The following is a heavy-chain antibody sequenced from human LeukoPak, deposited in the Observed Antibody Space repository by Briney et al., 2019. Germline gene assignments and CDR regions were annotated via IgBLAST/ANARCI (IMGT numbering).Heavy chain of an antibody. J-gene: IGHJ4*02. Sequence: SQTLSLTCTVSGGSISSGVYYWSWIRQPPGKGLEWIGYIYYSGSTYYNPSLKRRATISVDTSKNQSSLKLRSVTAADTAVYYCASGSGSHLGYWGQGTLVTVSS. V-gene: IGHV4-30-4*01. D-gene: IGHD3-10*01. CDR3: ASGSGSHLGY. CDR1: GGSISSGVYY. CDR2: IYYSGST.